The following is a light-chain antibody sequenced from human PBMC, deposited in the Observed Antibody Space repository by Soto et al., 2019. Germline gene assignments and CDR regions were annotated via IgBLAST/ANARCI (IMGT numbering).Light chain of an antibody. CDR2: GAS. CDR3: QQYGSSPWT. V-gene: IGKV3-20*01. Sequence: EIVLTQSPGTLSLSPGERATLSCRASQSVSSSYLAWYQQKPGQAPRLLSYGASSRANGIPDRFSGSGSGTDFTLTISRLEPEEFAGYYCQQYGSSPWTFGQGTKVEIK. J-gene: IGKJ1*01. CDR1: QSVSSSY.